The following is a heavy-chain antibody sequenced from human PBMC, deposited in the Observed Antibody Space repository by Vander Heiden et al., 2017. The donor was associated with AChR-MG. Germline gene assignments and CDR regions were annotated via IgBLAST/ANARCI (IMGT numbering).Heavy chain of an antibody. V-gene: IGHV3-9*01. CDR1: GFTFDDYA. CDR3: AKDQGYGGNSRYYGMDV. D-gene: IGHD2-21*02. Sequence: GESGGGLVQPGRSLRLSCAASGFTFDDYAMHWVRQPPGKGLEWVSGISWNSGSIGYGDAVKGRFTISRDNAKNSLYLQMNSLRAEDTALYYCAKDQGYGGNSRYYGMDVWGQGTTVTVSS. CDR2: ISWNSGSI. J-gene: IGHJ6*02.